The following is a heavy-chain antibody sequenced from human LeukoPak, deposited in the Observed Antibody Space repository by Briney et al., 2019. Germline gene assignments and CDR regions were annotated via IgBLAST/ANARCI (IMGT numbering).Heavy chain of an antibody. D-gene: IGHD3-10*01. CDR1: GFTFRDHY. V-gene: IGHV3-11*05. Sequence: PGGSLRLSCVASGFTFRDHYMSWIRQSPGKGLEWLSYISSSRTYTTNDADSVRGRLTSSRDNAKNSLYLQMNSLRGDDTAVYYCAREYGSGSYFDYWGQGTLVTVSS. CDR2: ISSSRTYTT. CDR3: AREYGSGSYFDY. J-gene: IGHJ4*02.